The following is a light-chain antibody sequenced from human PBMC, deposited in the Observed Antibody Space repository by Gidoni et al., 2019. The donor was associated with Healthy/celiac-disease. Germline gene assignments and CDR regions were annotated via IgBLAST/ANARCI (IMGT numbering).Light chain of an antibody. CDR2: WAS. CDR3: QQYYSTLLT. CDR1: QSVLYSSNNKNY. J-gene: IGKJ4*01. V-gene: IGKV4-1*01. Sequence: IVMTQTPVSLAVSLGERATINCKSSQSVLYSSNNKNYLAWYQQKPGQPPKLLIYWASTRESVVPDRFSGSGSGTDFTLTISSLQAEDVAVYYCQQYYSTLLTFGGGTKVEIK.